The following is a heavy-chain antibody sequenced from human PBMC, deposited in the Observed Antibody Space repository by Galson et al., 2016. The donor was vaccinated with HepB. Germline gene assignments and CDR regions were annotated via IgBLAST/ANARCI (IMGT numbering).Heavy chain of an antibody. CDR2: IRSGGLT. D-gene: IGHD2/OR15-2a*01. V-gene: IGHV3-NL1*01. J-gene: IGHJ3*02. Sequence: SLRLSCAASGFTFSSYGMHWVRQAPGKGLEWVSVIRSGGLTYYADSVMGRFTISRDNFRDTLTLQMNSLRAEDTAVYYCARVSTLALYAFDIWGQGTMVTVSS. CDR3: ARVSTLALYAFDI. CDR1: GFTFSSYG.